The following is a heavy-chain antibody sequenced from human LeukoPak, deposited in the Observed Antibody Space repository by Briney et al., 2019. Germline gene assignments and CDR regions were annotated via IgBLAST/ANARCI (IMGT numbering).Heavy chain of an antibody. CDR2: ISGDGGST. CDR3: AKDNRPYYDILTGYVGMDV. Sequence: PGGSLRLSCAASGFTFDDYAMHWVRQAPGKGLEWVSLISGDGGSTYYADSVKGRFTISRDNSKNSLYLQMNSLRTEDTALNYCAKDNRPYYDILTGYVGMDVWGQGTTVTVSS. J-gene: IGHJ6*02. CDR1: GFTFDDYA. V-gene: IGHV3-43*02. D-gene: IGHD3-9*01.